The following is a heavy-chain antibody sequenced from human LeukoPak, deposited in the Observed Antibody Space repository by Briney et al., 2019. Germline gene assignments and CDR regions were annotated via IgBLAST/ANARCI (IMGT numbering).Heavy chain of an antibody. CDR2: INPNSGGT. D-gene: IGHD6-13*01. J-gene: IGHJ6*02. V-gene: IGHV1-2*02. CDR1: GYTFTGYY. Sequence: GASVKVSCKASGYTFTGYYMHWVRQAPGQGLEWMGWINPNSGGTNYAQKFQGRVTMTRDTSISTAYMVLSRLRSDDTAVYYCARGRRSKAAAGPMDYYYYGMDVWGQGTTVTVSS. CDR3: ARGRRSKAAAGPMDYYYYGMDV.